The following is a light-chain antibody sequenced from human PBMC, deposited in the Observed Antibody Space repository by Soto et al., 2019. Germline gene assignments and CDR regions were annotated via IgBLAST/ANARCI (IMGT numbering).Light chain of an antibody. CDR2: DAS. Sequence: DIQMTQSPSTLSASVGDRVSIACRASQSISSSWAWYQQKPGKAPNLLIYDASSLESGVPSRFSGSGSGTEFTLSINSLQPQDFATYYCQQYHRYAWTFGQGTKVEIK. CDR3: QQYHRYAWT. CDR1: QSISSS. V-gene: IGKV1-5*01. J-gene: IGKJ1*01.